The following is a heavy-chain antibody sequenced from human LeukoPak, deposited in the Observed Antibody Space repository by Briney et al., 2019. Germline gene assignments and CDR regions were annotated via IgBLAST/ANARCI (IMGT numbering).Heavy chain of an antibody. J-gene: IGHJ5*02. V-gene: IGHV1-69*04. Sequence: SVKVSCKASGGTFISYTISRVRQAPGRGLEWMGRIIPILGIANYAQKFQGRVTITADKSTSTAYMELSSLRSEDTAVYYCARERFSRWFDPWGQGTLVTVSS. CDR1: GGTFISYT. D-gene: IGHD3-10*01. CDR2: IIPILGIA. CDR3: ARERFSRWFDP.